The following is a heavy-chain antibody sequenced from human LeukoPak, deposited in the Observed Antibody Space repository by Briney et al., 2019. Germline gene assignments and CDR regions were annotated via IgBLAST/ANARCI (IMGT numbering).Heavy chain of an antibody. CDR3: VRGEMGARLKV. Sequence: SETLSLTCGVYGGSFRGYYWTWIRQPPGKGLEWIGEINSSGSTNYGPSLKSRVTMSVDTSKNQLSLKLTPVTAADTAVYYCVRGEMGARLKVWGQGTLVTVSS. D-gene: IGHD1-26*01. CDR1: GGSFRGYY. V-gene: IGHV4-34*01. J-gene: IGHJ4*02. CDR2: INSSGST.